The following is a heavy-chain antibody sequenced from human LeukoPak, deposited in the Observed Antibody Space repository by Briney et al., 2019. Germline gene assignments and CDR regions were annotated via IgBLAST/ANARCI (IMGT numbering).Heavy chain of an antibody. CDR3: ASGTYWPRGAFDI. Sequence: QSGGSLRLSCAASGVTLSSYAMSWARQAPGKGLEWVSGISSSGSGGNTYYADSVKGRFTISRDSSKNTLYFQMNSLRAEDTAVYYCASGTYWPRGAFDIWGQGTMVTVSS. V-gene: IGHV3-23*01. CDR2: ISSSGSGGNT. D-gene: IGHD1-26*01. CDR1: GVTLSSYA. J-gene: IGHJ3*02.